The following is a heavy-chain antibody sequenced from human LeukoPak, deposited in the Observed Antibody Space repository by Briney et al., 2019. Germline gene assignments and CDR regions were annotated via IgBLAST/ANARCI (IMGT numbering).Heavy chain of an antibody. CDR2: ISSSGSTI. V-gene: IGHV3-11*04. Sequence: KPGGSLRLSCAASGFTFSDYYMSWIRQAPGKGLVWVSYISSSGSTIYYADSVKGRFTISRDNSKNTLYVQLSSLTEEDTAVYYCARAIVGARTLPLFDYWGLGTLVIVS. D-gene: IGHD1-26*01. CDR1: GFTFSDYY. CDR3: ARAIVGARTLPLFDY. J-gene: IGHJ4*02.